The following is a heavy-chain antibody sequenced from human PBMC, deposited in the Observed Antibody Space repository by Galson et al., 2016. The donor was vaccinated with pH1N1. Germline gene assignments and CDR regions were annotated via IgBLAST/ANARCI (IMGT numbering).Heavy chain of an antibody. D-gene: IGHD3-16*01. Sequence: FLRLSCAASKFTFSNYAMNWVRQAPGKGLEWVSLISDGGGSTYYADSVKGRFTISRDNSKNTLYLQMNSLRAEDTAVYYCAKSLGFRNCFDYWGQGTLVTVSS. CDR3: AKSLGFRNCFDY. CDR2: ISDGGGST. CDR1: KFTFSNYA. J-gene: IGHJ4*02. V-gene: IGHV3-23*01.